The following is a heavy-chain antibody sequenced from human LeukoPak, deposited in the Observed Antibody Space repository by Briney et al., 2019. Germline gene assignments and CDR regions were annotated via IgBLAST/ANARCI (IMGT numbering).Heavy chain of an antibody. D-gene: IGHD3-16*01. CDR2: IYYSGST. CDR1: GGSISSYY. Sequence: SETLSLTCTVSGGSISSYYWSWIRQPPGKGLEWIGYIYYSGSTNYNPSLKSRVTISVDTSKNHFSLKLSAVTAADTAVYYCARDRFQGAPLRFVPWGQGTMVSVSS. J-gene: IGHJ5*02. CDR3: ARDRFQGAPLRFVP. V-gene: IGHV4-59*01.